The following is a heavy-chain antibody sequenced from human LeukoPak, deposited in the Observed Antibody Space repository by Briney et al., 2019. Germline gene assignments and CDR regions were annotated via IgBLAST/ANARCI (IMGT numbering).Heavy chain of an antibody. CDR1: GGTFSSYA. J-gene: IGHJ5*02. CDR2: IIPILGIA. CDR3: ASGIAAAVPRGWFDP. V-gene: IGHV1-69*04. Sequence: ASVKVSCKASGGTFSSYAISWVRQAPGQGLEWMGRIIPILGIANYAQKFQGRVTITADKSTSTAYMELSSLRSEDTAVYYCASGIAAAVPRGWFDPWGQGTLVTVSS. D-gene: IGHD6-13*01.